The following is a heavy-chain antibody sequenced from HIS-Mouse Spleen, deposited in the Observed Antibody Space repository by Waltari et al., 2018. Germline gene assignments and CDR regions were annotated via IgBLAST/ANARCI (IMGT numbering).Heavy chain of an antibody. Sequence: QVQLQESGPGLVKPSQTLSLTCTVSGGSISSGGYYWSWIRQHPGKGLGWIGYIHYSGSSYYNPHLKSRVTRSVDTAKNQFSLKLSPVTAADTAGDYCARSPYYDFWSGYSDNWFDPWGQGTLVTVSS. CDR3: ARSPYYDFWSGYSDNWFDP. D-gene: IGHD3-3*01. V-gene: IGHV4-31*03. CDR1: GGSISSGGYY. CDR2: IHYSGSS. J-gene: IGHJ5*02.